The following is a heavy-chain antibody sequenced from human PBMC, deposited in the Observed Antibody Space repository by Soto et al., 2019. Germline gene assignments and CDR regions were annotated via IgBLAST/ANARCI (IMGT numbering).Heavy chain of an antibody. V-gene: IGHV1-18*01. J-gene: IGHJ6*02. CDR1: GYTFSSYG. Sequence: QVQLVQSGAEVKRAGASVKVSCKASGYTFSSYGLSWVRQAPGQGLEWMGWISDYNGNTHYAQKFQGRVIMTTDTSTRKAHMEVRSLGSDDTAGYFCAREGYYSVSGTYSPPRYYGMDVWGQGTTVTVSS. D-gene: IGHD3-10*01. CDR2: ISDYNGNT. CDR3: AREGYYSVSGTYSPPRYYGMDV.